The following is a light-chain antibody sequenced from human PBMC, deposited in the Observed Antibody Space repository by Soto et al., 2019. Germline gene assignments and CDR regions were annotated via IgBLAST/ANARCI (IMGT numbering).Light chain of an antibody. J-gene: IGLJ1*01. Sequence: QSALTQPRSVSGSPGQSVTISCTGTNYVSWYQQHPGKAPKLMIYHVSKLPSGVPDRFSGSKSGNTSSLTISGLQADDEADYYCCTDAGSYKVFGSGTKLTVL. V-gene: IGLV2-11*01. CDR1: NY. CDR3: CTDAGSYKV. CDR2: HVS.